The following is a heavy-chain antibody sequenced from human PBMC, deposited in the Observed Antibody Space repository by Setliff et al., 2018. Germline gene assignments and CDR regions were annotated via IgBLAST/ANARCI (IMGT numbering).Heavy chain of an antibody. CDR1: GNTFTGYY. Sequence: ASVKVSCKASGNTFTGYYIHWLRQAPGQGLEWMGCINLNSGDTTFAQKFQGRVTITRDTSNSTDYMDLSRLTSDDTAVYYCAREVLSTVVAWDYWGQGTLVTVSS. J-gene: IGHJ4*02. CDR3: AREVLSTVVAWDY. CDR2: INLNSGDT. V-gene: IGHV1-2*02. D-gene: IGHD4-17*01.